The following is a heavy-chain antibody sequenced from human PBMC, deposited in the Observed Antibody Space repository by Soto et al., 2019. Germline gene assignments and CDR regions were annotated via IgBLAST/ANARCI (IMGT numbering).Heavy chain of an antibody. CDR2: ISYTGSTI. CDR3: ARGLRIYYDRSGLHY. J-gene: IGHJ4*02. D-gene: IGHD3-22*01. Sequence: PGGSLRLSCAASGFPFINYEMNWVRPPPGKGLEWVSYISYTGSTIYYADSVRGRFTISRDNSKNSLYLQMNSLRAEDTAVYYCARGLRIYYDRSGLHYWGQGTLVTVSS. V-gene: IGHV3-48*03. CDR1: GFPFINYE.